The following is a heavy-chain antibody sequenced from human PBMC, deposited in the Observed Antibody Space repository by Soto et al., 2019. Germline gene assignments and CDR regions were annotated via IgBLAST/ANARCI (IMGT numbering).Heavy chain of an antibody. CDR3: ARTVTPVEYYYYGMDV. J-gene: IGHJ6*02. D-gene: IGHD4-4*01. Sequence: SVKVSCKASGGTFSSYAISWVRQAPGQGLEWMGGIIPIFGTANYAQKFQGRVTITADESTSTAYMELSSLRSEDTAVYYCARTVTPVEYYYYGMDVWGRGTTVTVSS. CDR2: IIPIFGTA. V-gene: IGHV1-69*13. CDR1: GGTFSSYA.